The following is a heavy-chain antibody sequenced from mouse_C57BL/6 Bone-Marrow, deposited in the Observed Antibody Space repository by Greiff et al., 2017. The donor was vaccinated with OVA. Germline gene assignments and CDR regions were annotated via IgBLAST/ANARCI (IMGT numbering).Heavy chain of an antibody. D-gene: IGHD2-2*01. V-gene: IGHV14-4*01. CDR3: TTHPLRGYRFAY. J-gene: IGHJ3*01. CDR2: IDPANGDT. Sequence: EVMLVESGAELVRPGASVKLSCTASGFTIKDDYMHWVKQRPEQGLEWIGWIDPANGDTKYASKFPGKATITADTSSNTAYLQLSSLTSEDTAVYYCTTHPLRGYRFAYWGQGTLVTVSA. CDR1: GFTIKDDY.